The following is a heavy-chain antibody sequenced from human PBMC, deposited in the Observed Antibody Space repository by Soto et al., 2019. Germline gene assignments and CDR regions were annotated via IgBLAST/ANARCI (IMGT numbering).Heavy chain of an antibody. CDR1: GGSISSSNW. CDR2: IYHSGST. Sequence: KSSETLSLTCAVSGGSISSSNWWSWVRQPPGKGLEWIGEIYHSGSTNYNPSLKSRVTISVDKSKNQFSLKLSSVTAADTAVYYCARGGSSSWYLSRWFDPWGQGTLVTVSS. J-gene: IGHJ5*02. CDR3: ARGGSSSWYLSRWFDP. V-gene: IGHV4-4*02. D-gene: IGHD6-13*01.